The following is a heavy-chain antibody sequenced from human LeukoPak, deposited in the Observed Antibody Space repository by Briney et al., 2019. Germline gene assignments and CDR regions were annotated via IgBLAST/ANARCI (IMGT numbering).Heavy chain of an antibody. V-gene: IGHV3-30*02. CDR1: GFTFSSYG. CDR2: IRYDGSNK. D-gene: IGHD3-9*01. CDR3: ARALGYYDILTGYYEYYFDY. Sequence: GRSLRLSCAASGFTFSSYGMHWVRQAPGKGLEWVAFIRYDGSNKYYADSVKGRFTISRDNSKNTLYLQMNSLRAEDTAVYYCARALGYYDILTGYYEYYFDYWGQGTLVTVSS. J-gene: IGHJ4*02.